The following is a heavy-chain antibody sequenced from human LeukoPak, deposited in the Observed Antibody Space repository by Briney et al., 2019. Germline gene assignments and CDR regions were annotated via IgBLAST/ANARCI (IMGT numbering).Heavy chain of an antibody. D-gene: IGHD3-16*01. J-gene: IGHJ4*02. Sequence: KPSETLSLTCTVSGGSVSSGSYYWSWIRQPPGKGLEWIGYIYYSGSTNYNPSLKSRFTISVDTPKNQFSLKLSSVTAADTAVYYCARKRKGAYDFDYWGQGTLVTVSS. V-gene: IGHV4-61*01. CDR2: IYYSGST. CDR1: GGSVSSGSYY. CDR3: ARKRKGAYDFDY.